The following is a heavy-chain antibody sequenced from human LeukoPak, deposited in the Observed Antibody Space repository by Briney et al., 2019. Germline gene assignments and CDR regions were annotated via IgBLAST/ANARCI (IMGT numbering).Heavy chain of an antibody. J-gene: IGHJ3*02. CDR2: IYTSGST. CDR3: ATHCSSTSCSPGAFDI. Sequence: SETLSLTCTVSGGSISSGSYYWGWIRQPAGKGLEWIGRIYTSGSTNYNPSLKSRVTISVDTSKNQFSLKLSSVTAADTAVYYCATHCSSTSCSPGAFDIWGQGTMVTVSS. V-gene: IGHV4-61*02. CDR1: GGSISSGSYY. D-gene: IGHD2-2*01.